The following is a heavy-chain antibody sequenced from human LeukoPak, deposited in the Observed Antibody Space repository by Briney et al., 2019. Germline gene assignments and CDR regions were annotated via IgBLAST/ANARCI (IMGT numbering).Heavy chain of an antibody. V-gene: IGHV3-23*01. Sequence: GGSLRLSCAGSGFTFSSYAMTWVRQAPGKGLEWVSLISDSGGSTYYADSVKGRFTISRDNSRNTLYLQMNSLRPVDTAVYYCAKGVGTLVPSHFDYWGQGTPVIVSS. CDR2: ISDSGGST. D-gene: IGHD2-2*01. CDR1: GFTFSSYA. CDR3: AKGVGTLVPSHFDY. J-gene: IGHJ4*02.